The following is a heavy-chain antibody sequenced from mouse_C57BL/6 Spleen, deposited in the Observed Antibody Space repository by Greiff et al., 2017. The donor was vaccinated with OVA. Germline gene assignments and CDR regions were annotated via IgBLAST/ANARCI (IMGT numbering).Heavy chain of an antibody. J-gene: IGHJ2*01. V-gene: IGHV5-4*01. CDR3: ARENYGSLFDY. D-gene: IGHD1-1*01. CDR1: GFTFSSYA. Sequence: EVQVVESGGGLVKPGGSLKLSCAASGFTFSSYAMSWVRQTPEKRLEWVATISDGGSYTYYPDNVKGRFTISRDNAKNNLYLQMSHLKSEDTAMYYCARENYGSLFDYWGQGTTLTVSS. CDR2: ISDGGSYT.